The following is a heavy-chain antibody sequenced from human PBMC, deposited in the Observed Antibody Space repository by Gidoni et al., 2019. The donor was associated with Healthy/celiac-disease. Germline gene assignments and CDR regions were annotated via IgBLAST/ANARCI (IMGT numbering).Heavy chain of an antibody. D-gene: IGHD4-17*01. CDR3: ARDKGDYGYYYYGMDV. J-gene: IGHJ6*02. CDR1: GGSISSVSYY. Sequence: QVQLQESGPGLVKPSQTLSITCTVSGGSISSVSYYWTWIRQPAGKGLEWLGRTDTSGNTRWNPSLKGRVIISVDTSKNQFSLNLRSVTAADTAVYYCARDKGDYGYYYYGMDVWGQGTTVTVSS. CDR2: TDTSGNT. V-gene: IGHV4-61*02.